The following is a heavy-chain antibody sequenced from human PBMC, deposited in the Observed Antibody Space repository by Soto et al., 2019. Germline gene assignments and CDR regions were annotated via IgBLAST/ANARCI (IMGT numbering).Heavy chain of an antibody. Sequence: EVQLVESGGGLVQSGGSLRLSCAASGFTFSSYWMHWVRQAPGKGLVWVSRKSSTNYADSVKGRFTISRDNAKDTVLQMSALRAEDTAVYYCARGAMGSYYNDYWGQGILVTVSS. CDR2: KSST. CDR3: ARGAMGSYYNDY. CDR1: GFTFSSYW. J-gene: IGHJ4*02. D-gene: IGHD3-10*01. V-gene: IGHV3-74*01.